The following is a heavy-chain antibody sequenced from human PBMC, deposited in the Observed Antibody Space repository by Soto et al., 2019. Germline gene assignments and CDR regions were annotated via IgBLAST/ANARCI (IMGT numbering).Heavy chain of an antibody. CDR2: IYYSGST. J-gene: IGHJ4*02. Sequence: TSETLSLTCTVSGGSISSGDYYWTWIRQPPGKDLEWIGYIYYSGSTYYNPSLKSRVTISVDTSKNQFSLNLSSVTAADTAVYYCARERGERGYHEYYFDYWGPGTLVTVSS. V-gene: IGHV4-30-4*01. D-gene: IGHD5-18*01. CDR3: ARERGERGYHEYYFDY. CDR1: GGSISSGDYY.